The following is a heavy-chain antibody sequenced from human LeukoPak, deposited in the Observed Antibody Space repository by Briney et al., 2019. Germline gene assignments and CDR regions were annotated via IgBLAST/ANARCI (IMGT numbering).Heavy chain of an antibody. CDR1: GFTFNTYA. V-gene: IGHV3-23*01. Sequence: GGSLRLSCAASGFTFNTYAMSWVRQAPGKGLEWVSGITSGAITYYADSVKGRFTISRDNSENTLNLQMNSLRAEDTAIYYCAKARAGDITAAFNYWGQGTLVTVSS. J-gene: IGHJ4*02. CDR2: ITSGAIT. CDR3: AKARAGDITAAFNY. D-gene: IGHD6-13*01.